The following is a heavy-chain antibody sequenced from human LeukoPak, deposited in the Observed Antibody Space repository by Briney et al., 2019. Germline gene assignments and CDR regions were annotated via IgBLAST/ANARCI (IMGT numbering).Heavy chain of an antibody. CDR1: GFTFSSYA. Sequence: PGGSLRLSCAASGFTFSSYAMSWVRQAPGKGLEWVSAISGSGGSTYYADSVKGRFTISRDNSKNTLYLQMNSLRAEDTAVYYCAKDEDSSGWYVGYFDYWGQGTLVTVSS. V-gene: IGHV3-23*01. J-gene: IGHJ4*02. CDR2: ISGSGGST. D-gene: IGHD6-19*01. CDR3: AKDEDSSGWYVGYFDY.